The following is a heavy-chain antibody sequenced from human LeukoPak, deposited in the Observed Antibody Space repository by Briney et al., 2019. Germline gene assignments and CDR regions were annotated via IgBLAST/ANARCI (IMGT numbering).Heavy chain of an antibody. J-gene: IGHJ4*02. D-gene: IGHD6-13*01. CDR3: ARGPEADESFDY. CDR2: IFYSGST. V-gene: IGHV4-39*07. Sequence: SETLSLTCTVSGGSISSSSSYWGWIRQPPGKGLEWIGSIFYSGSTYYNPSLKSRVTISIDTSKNQFSLKLSSVTAADTAVYYCARGPEADESFDYWGQGTLVTVSS. CDR1: GGSISSSSSY.